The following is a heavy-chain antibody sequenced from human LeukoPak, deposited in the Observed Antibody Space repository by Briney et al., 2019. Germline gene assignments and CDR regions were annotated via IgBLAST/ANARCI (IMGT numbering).Heavy chain of an antibody. D-gene: IGHD3-9*01. Sequence: PSETLSLTCTVSGGSISSYYWSWIRQPPGKGLEWIGYIYYSGSTNYNPSLKSRVTISVDTSKNQFSLKLSSVTAADTAVYYCARGGGYFDWLPFHYWGQGTLVTVSS. CDR1: GGSISSYY. CDR3: ARGGGYFDWLPFHY. CDR2: IYYSGST. J-gene: IGHJ4*02. V-gene: IGHV4-59*01.